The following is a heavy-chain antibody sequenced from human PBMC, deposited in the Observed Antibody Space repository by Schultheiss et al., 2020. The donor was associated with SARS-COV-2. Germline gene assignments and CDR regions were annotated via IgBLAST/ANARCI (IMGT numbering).Heavy chain of an antibody. V-gene: IGHV1-69*13. J-gene: IGHJ6*02. D-gene: IGHD3-22*01. CDR1: GGTFSSYA. Sequence: SVKVSCKASGGTFSSYAISWVRQAPGQGLEWMGGIIPIFGTANYAQKFQGRVTITADESTSTAYMELSSLRSEDTAVYYCARVVSTTEDGYYYYGMDVWGRETTVTVSS. CDR2: IIPIFGTA. CDR3: ARVVSTTEDGYYYYGMDV.